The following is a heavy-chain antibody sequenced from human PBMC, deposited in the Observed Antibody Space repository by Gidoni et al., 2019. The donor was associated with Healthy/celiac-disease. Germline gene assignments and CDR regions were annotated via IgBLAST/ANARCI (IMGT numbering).Heavy chain of an antibody. CDR2: IYHSGST. CDR3: ARAAPVVWSGYWNNWFDP. Sequence: QVQLQESGPGLVKPSGTLSLPCAVSGGYISSSNWWSGVRQPPGKGLEWIGEIYHSGSTNSNPSLKSRVTISVDKSKNQFSLKLSSVTAADTAVYYCARAAPVVWSGYWNNWFDPWGQGTLVTVSS. D-gene: IGHD3-3*01. V-gene: IGHV4-4*02. CDR1: GGYISSSNW. J-gene: IGHJ5*02.